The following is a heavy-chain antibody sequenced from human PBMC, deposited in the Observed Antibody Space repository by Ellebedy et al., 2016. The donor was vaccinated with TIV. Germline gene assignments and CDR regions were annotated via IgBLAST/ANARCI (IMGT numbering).Heavy chain of an antibody. CDR2: FDPEDGET. D-gene: IGHD3/OR15-3a*01. CDR3: ARVDGPGTGQKGGVVWFNP. Sequence: ASVKVSXXASGYTFTGYYMHWVRQAPGQGLEWMGGFDPEDGETIYAQKFQGRVTMTEDTSTDTAYMELSSLRSEDTAVYYCARVDGPGTGQKGGVVWFNPWGQGTLVTVSS. CDR1: GYTFTGYY. V-gene: IGHV1-24*01. J-gene: IGHJ5*02.